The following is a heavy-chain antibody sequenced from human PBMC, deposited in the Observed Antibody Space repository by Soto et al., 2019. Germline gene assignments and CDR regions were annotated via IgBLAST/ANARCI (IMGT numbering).Heavy chain of an antibody. CDR1: GFTFSSYA. J-gene: IGHJ4*02. CDR2: ISGSGGST. D-gene: IGHD1-26*01. CDR3: AISGARDTTTDC. Sequence: EVQLLESGGGLVQPGGSLRLSCAASGFTFSSYAMSWVRQAPGKGLEWVSAISGSGGSTYYADSVKGRFTISRDNSKNTLYLQMNSLRAEDTAVYYCAISGARDTTTDCWGQGTLVTVSS. V-gene: IGHV3-23*01.